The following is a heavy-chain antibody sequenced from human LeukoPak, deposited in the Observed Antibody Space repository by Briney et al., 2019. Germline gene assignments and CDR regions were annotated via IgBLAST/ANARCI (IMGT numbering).Heavy chain of an antibody. CDR3: ARFYDSGGGVFDY. D-gene: IGHD3-22*01. V-gene: IGHV4-61*01. Sequence: KASETLSLTCTVSGGSVSSGSYYWSWIRQPPGKGLEWIGYIYYSGSTNYNPSLKSRVTISANTSKNQFSLKLSSVTAADTAVYYCARFYDSGGGVFDYWGQGTLVTVSS. CDR2: IYYSGST. J-gene: IGHJ4*02. CDR1: GGSVSSGSYY.